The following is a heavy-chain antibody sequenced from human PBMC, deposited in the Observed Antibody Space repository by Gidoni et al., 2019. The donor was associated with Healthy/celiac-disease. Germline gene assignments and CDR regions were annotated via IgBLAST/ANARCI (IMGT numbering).Heavy chain of an antibody. CDR1: RGSISSSSYY. J-gene: IGHJ3*02. CDR2: IYYSGST. CDR3: ARGPVQQLVMAFDI. V-gene: IGHV4-39*07. D-gene: IGHD6-13*01. Sequence: QLQLQESGPGLVKPSEPLSLTCTVSRGSISSSSYYWGWLRQPPGKGLEWIGSIYYSGSTYYNPSLKSRVTISVDTSKNQFSLKLSSVTAADTAVYYCARGPVQQLVMAFDIWGQGTMVTVSS.